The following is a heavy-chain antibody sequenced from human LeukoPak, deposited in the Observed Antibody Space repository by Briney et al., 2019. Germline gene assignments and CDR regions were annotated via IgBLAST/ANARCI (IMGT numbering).Heavy chain of an antibody. V-gene: IGHV4-4*02. J-gene: IGHJ3*02. D-gene: IGHD4-11*01. CDR3: ARDYPNDYSNYSAFDI. CDR1: GGSISSSNW. CDR2: IYHSGST. Sequence: SGTLSLTCAVSGGSISSSNWWSWVRQPPGKGLEWIGEIYHSGSTNYNPSLKSRVTISVDKSKNQFSLKLSSVTAADTAVYYCARDYPNDYSNYSAFDIWGQGTMVTVSS.